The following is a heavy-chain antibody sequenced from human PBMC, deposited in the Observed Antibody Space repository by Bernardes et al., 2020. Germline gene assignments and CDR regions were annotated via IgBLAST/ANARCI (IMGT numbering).Heavy chain of an antibody. CDR3: ARDDGDKRGDY. V-gene: IGHV3-33*01. CDR1: GFTFSAYG. Sequence: GGSLRLSCAASGFTFSAYGMHWVRQPPGKGLEWVAVIWYDGSNKYYADSVKGRFIISRDNSKNTLYLQMNSLRAEDTAVYYCARDDGDKRGDYWGQGTLVTVSS. CDR2: IWYDGSNK. J-gene: IGHJ4*02. D-gene: IGHD4-17*01.